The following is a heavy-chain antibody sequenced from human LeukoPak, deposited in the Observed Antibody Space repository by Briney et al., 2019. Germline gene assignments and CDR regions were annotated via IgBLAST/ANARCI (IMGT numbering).Heavy chain of an antibody. CDR1: GLPFSDYG. V-gene: IGHV1-18*01. CDR3: ARGGWELLRSWFDS. Sequence: ASVKVSCKASGLPFSDYGISWVRQAPGQGLERMGWISGYTGNTNYAQKFQGRVSMTRDTSISTAYMELSRLKSDDTAVYYCARGGWELLRSWFDSWGQGTLVTVSS. J-gene: IGHJ5*01. D-gene: IGHD1-26*01. CDR2: ISGYTGNT.